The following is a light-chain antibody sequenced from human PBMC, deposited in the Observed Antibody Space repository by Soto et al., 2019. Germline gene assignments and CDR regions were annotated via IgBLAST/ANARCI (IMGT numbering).Light chain of an antibody. CDR2: GAS. CDR3: HHYYNLPYS. J-gene: IGKJ2*01. CDR1: QSVSSN. Sequence: EIVMTQSPATLSVSPGERATLSCRASQSVSSNLAWYQQKPGQAPRLLIYGASTRATSIPARFSGSGSGTEFTLTISSLHSEDFAVYYCHHYYNLPYSFGQGTNLEIK. V-gene: IGKV3-15*01.